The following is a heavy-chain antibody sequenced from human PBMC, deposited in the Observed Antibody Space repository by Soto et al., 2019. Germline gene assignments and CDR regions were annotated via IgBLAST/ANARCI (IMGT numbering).Heavy chain of an antibody. V-gene: IGHV1-3*01. CDR2: INAGNGNT. Sequence: ASVKVSCKASGYTFTSYARHWVRQAPGQRLEWMGWINAGNGNTKYSQKFQGRVTITRDTSASTAYMELSSLRSEDTAVYYCARDQFRKEWLPTLGYWGQGTLVTVTS. CDR3: ARDQFRKEWLPTLGY. D-gene: IGHD5-12*01. CDR1: GYTFTSYA. J-gene: IGHJ4*02.